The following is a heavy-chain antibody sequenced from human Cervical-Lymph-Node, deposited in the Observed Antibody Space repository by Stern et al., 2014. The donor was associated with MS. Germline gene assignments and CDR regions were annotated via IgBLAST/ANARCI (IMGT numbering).Heavy chain of an antibody. V-gene: IGHV1-69*01. CDR3: ARSLQFTYYYYYGMDV. CDR2: IIPIFGTT. CDR1: GGILTDYV. J-gene: IGHJ6*02. Sequence: QVQLVQSGAEVKKPGSSGKVSCKSSGGILTDYVFNWVRQAPGQALEWMGGIIPIFGTTNYAQKFQGRVTITADESTSTAYMEVSSLRSEDTAVYYCARSLQFTYYYYYGMDVWGQGTTVTVSS. D-gene: IGHD5-24*01.